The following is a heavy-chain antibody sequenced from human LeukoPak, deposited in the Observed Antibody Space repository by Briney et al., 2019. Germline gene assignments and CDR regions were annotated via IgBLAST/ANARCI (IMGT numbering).Heavy chain of an antibody. J-gene: IGHJ3*02. CDR1: GFTFSSYW. CDR2: IKQDGSEK. D-gene: IGHD2-2*01. Sequence: GGSLRLSCAASGFTFSSYWMSWVRQAPGKGLEWVANIKQDGSEKYYVDSVKRRFTISRDNAKNSLYLQMNSLRAEDTAVYYCARGVYYQLLSDAFDIWGQGTMVTVSS. CDR3: ARGVYYQLLSDAFDI. V-gene: IGHV3-7*01.